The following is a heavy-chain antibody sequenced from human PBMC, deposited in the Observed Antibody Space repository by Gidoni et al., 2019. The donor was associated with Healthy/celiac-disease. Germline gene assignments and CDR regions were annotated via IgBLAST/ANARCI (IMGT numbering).Heavy chain of an antibody. CDR3: AREIQLWLDY. V-gene: IGHV3-30-3*01. CDR1: GFTFSSYA. D-gene: IGHD5-18*01. Sequence: QVQLVESGGGVVQPGRSLRLSCAASGFTFSSYAMHWVRQAPGKGLEWVAVISYDGSNKYYADSVKGRFTSSRDNSKNTLYLQMNSLRAEDTAVYYCAREIQLWLDYWGQGTLVTVSS. J-gene: IGHJ4*02. CDR2: ISYDGSNK.